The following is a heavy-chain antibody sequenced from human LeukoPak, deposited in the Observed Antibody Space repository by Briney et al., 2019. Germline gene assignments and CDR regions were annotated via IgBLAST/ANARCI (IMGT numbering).Heavy chain of an antibody. CDR2: IRSKAYGGTT. CDR1: GFTFGDYA. V-gene: IGHV3-49*04. J-gene: IGHJ2*01. D-gene: IGHD4-23*01. Sequence: PGGSLRLSCTASGFTFGDYAMSWVRQAPGKGLEWVGFIRSKAYGGTTEYAASVKGRFTISRDDSKSIAYLQMNSLKTEDTAVYYCTRDNPENYGGMADWYFDLWGRGTLVTVSS. CDR3: TRDNPENYGGMADWYFDL.